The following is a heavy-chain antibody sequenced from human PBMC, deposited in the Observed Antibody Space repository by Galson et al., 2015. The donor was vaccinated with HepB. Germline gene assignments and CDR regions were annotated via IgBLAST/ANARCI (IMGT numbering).Heavy chain of an antibody. CDR1: GFTFNSYT. V-gene: IGHV3-21*01. D-gene: IGHD2-2*01. CDR3: ARPGPTSSVNPRVFQH. Sequence: SLRLSCAASGFTFNSYTMNWVRQPPGKGLEWVSSISSSSSNIYYADSVKGRFTISRDNAQNSLYLQMNSLRVEDTAVYYCARPGPTSSVNPRVFQHWGQGTLVTVSS. J-gene: IGHJ1*01. CDR2: ISSSSSNI.